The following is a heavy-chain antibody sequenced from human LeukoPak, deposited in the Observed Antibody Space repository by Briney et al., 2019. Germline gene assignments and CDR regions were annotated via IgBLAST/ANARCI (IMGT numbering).Heavy chain of an antibody. Sequence: PGRSLRLSCAASGFTFSSYAMHWVRQAPGKGLEWVAVISYDGSNKYHADSVKGRFTISRDNSKNTLYLQMNSLRAEDTAVYYCARDFEGSGSYYGGLDYWGQGTLVTVSS. CDR3: ARDFEGSGSYYGGLDY. J-gene: IGHJ4*02. CDR1: GFTFSSYA. CDR2: ISYDGSNK. V-gene: IGHV3-30*04. D-gene: IGHD3-10*01.